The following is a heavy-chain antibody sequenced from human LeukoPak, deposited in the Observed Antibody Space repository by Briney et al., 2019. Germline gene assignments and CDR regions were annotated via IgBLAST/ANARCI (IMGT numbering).Heavy chain of an antibody. J-gene: IGHJ6*03. CDR3: AKHPGDFTGIVNYYYMDV. D-gene: IGHD1-26*01. CDR2: ISHDGTNK. Sequence: GGSLRLSCAASGFTLSSYAMSWVRQAPGKGLEWVTIISHDGTNKYYADSVKGRFTISRDNSKNTLFLQMNSLRAEDTAVYYCAKHPGDFTGIVNYYYMDVWGKGTTVTVSS. V-gene: IGHV3-30*18. CDR1: GFTLSSYA.